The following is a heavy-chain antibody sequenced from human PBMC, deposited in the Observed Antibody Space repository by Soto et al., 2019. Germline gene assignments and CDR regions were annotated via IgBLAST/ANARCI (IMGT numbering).Heavy chain of an antibody. V-gene: IGHV4-39*01. CDR3: AKGGSGSYSNAFDI. CDR2: IYYSGST. D-gene: IGHD3-10*01. J-gene: IGHJ3*02. Sequence: PSETLSLTCTVSGGSISSSSYYWGWIRQPPGKGLEWIGSIYYSGSTYYNPSLKSRVTTSVDTSKNQFSLKLSSVTAADTAVYYCAKGGSGSYSNAFDIWGQGTMVTVSS. CDR1: GGSISSSSYY.